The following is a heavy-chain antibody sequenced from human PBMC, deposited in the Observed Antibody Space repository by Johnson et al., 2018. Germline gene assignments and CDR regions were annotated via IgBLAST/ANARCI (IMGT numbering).Heavy chain of an antibody. V-gene: IGHV3-21*01. J-gene: IGHJ6*02. Sequence: VQLVESGGGLVKPGGSLRLSCAAAGYTFGSHNMNWVRQPPGRGLEWVSSISSSSVFEEYADSVKGRFTISRDNAKNSLVLQMDNLRAEETAVYYCAKGARSVETRGWYYGYGVDVWGQGTTVIVSS. CDR1: GYTFGSHN. CDR3: AKGARSVETRGWYYGYGVDV. D-gene: IGHD6-19*01. CDR2: ISSSSVFE.